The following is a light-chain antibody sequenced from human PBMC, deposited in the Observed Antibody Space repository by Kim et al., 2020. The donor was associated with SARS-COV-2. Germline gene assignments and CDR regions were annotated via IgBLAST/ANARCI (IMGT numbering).Light chain of an antibody. Sequence: GQEVRNKWPGGRPRNYYASWYQAKAGQAPVLVIYGKNNRPSGIPDRFSGSSSGNTASLTITGAQAEDEADYYCNSRDSSGNHLVFGGGTQLTVL. J-gene: IGLJ3*02. CDR3: NSRDSSGNHLV. V-gene: IGLV3-19*01. CDR2: GKN. CDR1: RPRNYY.